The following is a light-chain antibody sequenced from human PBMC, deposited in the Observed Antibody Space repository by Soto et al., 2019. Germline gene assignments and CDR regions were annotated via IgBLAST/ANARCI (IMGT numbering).Light chain of an antibody. CDR2: DVS. Sequence: QSALTQPRSVSGSPGQSVTISCTGTSSDVGRYNYVSWYQQHPGKAPRVMIYDVSERPSGVPDRFSGSKSGNTASLTISGLQAEDEADYYCCSHAGSQGDVFGTGTKLTVL. V-gene: IGLV2-11*01. J-gene: IGLJ1*01. CDR1: SSDVGRYNY. CDR3: CSHAGSQGDV.